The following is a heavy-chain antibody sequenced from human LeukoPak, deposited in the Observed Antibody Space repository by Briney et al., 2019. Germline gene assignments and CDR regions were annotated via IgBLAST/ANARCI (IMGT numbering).Heavy chain of an antibody. CDR1: GFTFSSYG. D-gene: IGHD6-13*01. J-gene: IGHJ4*02. Sequence: GGSLRLSCAASGFTFSSYGMHWVRQAPGKGLEWVAFIRYDGSNKYYAGSVKGRFTISRDNSKNTLYLQMNSLRAEDTAVYYCSLVGIAAATAHFDYWGQGTLVTVSS. CDR3: SLVGIAAATAHFDY. V-gene: IGHV3-30*02. CDR2: IRYDGSNK.